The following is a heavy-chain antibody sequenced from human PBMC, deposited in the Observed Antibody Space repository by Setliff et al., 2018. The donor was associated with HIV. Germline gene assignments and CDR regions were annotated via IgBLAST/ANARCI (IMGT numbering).Heavy chain of an antibody. CDR2: ITRKTDGGTT. CDR3: TTADLGRGLPFLDAFDI. D-gene: IGHD5-12*01. Sequence: GGYMRPSCAASGSPFSNAWTSRVRQAPRKGLEWGGRITRKTDGGTTDNAEPVKGRFTISRDDSKDTLYLQMNSLKTEDTAMYYCTTADLGRGLPFLDAFDIWGQGTMVTVSS. V-gene: IGHV3-15*01. J-gene: IGHJ3*02. CDR1: GSPFSNAW.